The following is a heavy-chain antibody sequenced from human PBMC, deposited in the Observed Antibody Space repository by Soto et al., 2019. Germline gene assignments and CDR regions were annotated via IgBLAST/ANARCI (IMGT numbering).Heavy chain of an antibody. CDR1: GFSLTTSGVG. V-gene: IGHV2-5*02. CDR2: IYWDDDK. Sequence: QITLNESGPTVVRPTETLTLTDRFSGFSLTTSGVGVGWIRQSPGKAPEWLALIYWDDDKRYSASLKSRLTITKDTSKNQVVLTVSDLDPTDTATYYCAHRVLRTVFGLVTTTAIYFDLWGQGTPVAVSS. CDR3: AHRVLRTVFGLVTTTAIYFDL. D-gene: IGHD3-3*01. J-gene: IGHJ4*02.